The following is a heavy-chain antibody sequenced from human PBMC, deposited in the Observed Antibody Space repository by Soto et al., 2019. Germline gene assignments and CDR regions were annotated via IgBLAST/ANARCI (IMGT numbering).Heavy chain of an antibody. V-gene: IGHV4-31*03. CDR2: IFYSGST. CDR3: ARDLISDHYYYYYMDV. CDR1: GGSISSGGYY. D-gene: IGHD2-21*02. J-gene: IGHJ6*03. Sequence: QVQLQESGPGLVKPSQTLSLTCTVSGGSISSGGYYWSWIRQHPGKGLEWIGYIFYSGSTYNNPSLQTRVTRSIDTSKNQFSLKLSSATDADTAVYYCARDLISDHYYYYYMDVWSKGTTVTDSS.